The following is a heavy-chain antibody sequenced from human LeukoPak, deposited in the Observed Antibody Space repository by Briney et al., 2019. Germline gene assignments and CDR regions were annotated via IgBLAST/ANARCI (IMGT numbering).Heavy chain of an antibody. J-gene: IGHJ4*02. CDR2: INPNSGGT. CDR3: ARAGAYSGYDL. V-gene: IGHV1-2*02. D-gene: IGHD5-12*01. Sequence: ASVKVSCKASGYTFTGYYMHWVRQAPGQGLEWMGWINPNSGGTNYALKFQGRVTMTRDTSISTAYMELSRLRSDDTAVYYCARAGAYSGYDLWGQGTLVTVSS. CDR1: GYTFTGYY.